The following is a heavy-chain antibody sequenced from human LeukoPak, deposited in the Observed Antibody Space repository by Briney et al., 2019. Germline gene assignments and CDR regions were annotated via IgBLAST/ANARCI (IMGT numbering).Heavy chain of an antibody. CDR3: IVFGDSNH. Sequence: PGGSLRLSCAASGLTGSHNYVSWVRQVPGKGLEWVPAIHTSGDTCYADSVKGRFTISRDTSKNTLYLQINSLRVEDTAVYYCIVFGDSNHWGQGTLVTVSS. J-gene: IGHJ5*02. D-gene: IGHD4-17*01. CDR2: IHTSGDT. V-gene: IGHV3-53*01. CDR1: GLTGSHNY.